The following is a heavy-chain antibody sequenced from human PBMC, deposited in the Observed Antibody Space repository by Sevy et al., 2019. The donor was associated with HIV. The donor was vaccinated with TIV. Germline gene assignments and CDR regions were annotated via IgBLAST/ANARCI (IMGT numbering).Heavy chain of an antibody. CDR3: ARVKWLVRYYYYYYYMDV. J-gene: IGHJ6*03. V-gene: IGHV3-11*04. D-gene: IGHD6-19*01. CDR2: ISSSGSTI. CDR1: GFTFSDYY. Sequence: GGSLRLSCAASGFTFSDYYMSWIRQAPGKGLEWVSYISSSGSTIYYADSVKGRFTISRDNAKNSLYLQMNSLRAEDTAVYYWARVKWLVRYYYYYYYMDVWGKGTTVTVSS.